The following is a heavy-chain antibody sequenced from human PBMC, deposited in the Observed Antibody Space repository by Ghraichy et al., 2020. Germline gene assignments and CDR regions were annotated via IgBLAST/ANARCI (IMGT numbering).Heavy chain of an antibody. CDR2: ISSSSSSI. D-gene: IGHD3-9*01. V-gene: IGHV3-48*02. Sequence: GVLRLSCAASGFTFSSYSMNWVRQAPGKGLEWVSSISSSSSSIYYADSVKGRFTISRDNGKNSLYLQMNSLRDEDTAVYYCASDWAGYFDYWGQGTLVTVSS. J-gene: IGHJ4*02. CDR1: GFTFSSYS. CDR3: ASDWAGYFDY.